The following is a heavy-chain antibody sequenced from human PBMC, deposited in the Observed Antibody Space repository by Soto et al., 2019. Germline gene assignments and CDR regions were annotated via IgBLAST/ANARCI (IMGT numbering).Heavy chain of an antibody. V-gene: IGHV5-10-1*01. CDR2: IDPSDSYT. Sequence: GSLRLSCAASGFTSYWISWVRQMPGKGLEWMGRIDPSDSYTNYSPSFQGHVTISADKSISTAYLQWSSLKASDTAMYYCARQDLRKHGMDVWGQGTTVTVSS. J-gene: IGHJ6*02. CDR1: GFTSYW. D-gene: IGHD3-16*01. CDR3: ARQDLRKHGMDV.